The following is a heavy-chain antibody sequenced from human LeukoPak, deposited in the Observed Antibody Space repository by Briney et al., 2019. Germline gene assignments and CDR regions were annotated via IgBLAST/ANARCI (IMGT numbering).Heavy chain of an antibody. CDR3: ARQDTASDPTIPSLYGFDV. CDR1: GDSFSSVTDY. D-gene: IGHD5-24*01. J-gene: IGHJ3*01. V-gene: IGHV4-39*07. CDR2: GDYSGGT. Sequence: SETLSLTCTVSGDSFSSVTDYWAWFRQPPGKGLEWIASGDYSGGTYYNPSLESRVAISADMSKNQFSLKLTSVTGADTAVYYCARQDTASDPTIPSLYGFDVWGQGTMVTVSS.